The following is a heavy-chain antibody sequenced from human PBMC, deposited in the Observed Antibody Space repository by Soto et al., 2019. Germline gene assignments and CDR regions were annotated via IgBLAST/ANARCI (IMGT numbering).Heavy chain of an antibody. CDR3: ARATATGGGAFDI. V-gene: IGHV3-23*01. CDR1: GFICSSYD. J-gene: IGHJ3*02. D-gene: IGHD2-8*02. Sequence: VESLRLSCAASGFICSSYDMSWVRQAPGKGLEWVSTILVDGRTFYIDSVRGRFTISRDNSKNTVYLQMNSLTAGDTALYYCARATATGGGAFDICGQGTMVTDS. CDR2: ILVDGRT.